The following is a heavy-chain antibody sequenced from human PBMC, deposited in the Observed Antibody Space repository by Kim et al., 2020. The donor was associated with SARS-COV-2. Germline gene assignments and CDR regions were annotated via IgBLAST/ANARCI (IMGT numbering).Heavy chain of an antibody. Sequence: SETLSLTCAVSGGSISSGGYSWSWIRQPPGKGLEWIGYIYHSGSTYYNPSLKSRVTISVDRSKNQFSLKLSSVTAADTAVYYCARVVSSSSWYIRGFFNWFDPWGQGTLVTVSS. CDR2: IYHSGST. CDR1: GGSISSGGYS. D-gene: IGHD6-13*01. CDR3: ARVVSSSSWYIRGFFNWFDP. J-gene: IGHJ5*02. V-gene: IGHV4-30-2*01.